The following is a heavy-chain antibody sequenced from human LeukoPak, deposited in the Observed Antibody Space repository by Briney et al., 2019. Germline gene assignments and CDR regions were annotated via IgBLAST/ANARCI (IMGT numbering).Heavy chain of an antibody. V-gene: IGHV4-59*01. CDR1: GGSISSYY. D-gene: IGHD1/OR15-1a*01. Sequence: SETLSLTCTVSGGSISSYYWSWIRQPPGKGLEWIGYIYYSGSTNYNPSLKSRVTISVDTSKNQFSLKLSSVTAADTAVYYCARSVMTWYNWNTNWFDPWGQGTLVTVSS. CDR3: ARSVMTWYNWNTNWFDP. CDR2: IYYSGST. J-gene: IGHJ5*02.